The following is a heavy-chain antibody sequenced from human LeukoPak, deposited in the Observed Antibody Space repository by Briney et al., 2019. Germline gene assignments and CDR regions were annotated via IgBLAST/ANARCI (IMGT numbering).Heavy chain of an antibody. J-gene: IGHJ3*01. V-gene: IGHV4-59*11. CDR2: LYYSGST. Sequence: SETLSLTCSVSGASFTSHYWGWIRQPPGKGPEWIGHLYYSGSTTYNPSLESRVTMSVDTSRKQISLKLNSEAAADTAVYYCARGRGSPYYVEAFDVWGQGTVVTVSS. CDR3: ARGRGSPYYVEAFDV. CDR1: GASFTSHY. D-gene: IGHD3-22*01.